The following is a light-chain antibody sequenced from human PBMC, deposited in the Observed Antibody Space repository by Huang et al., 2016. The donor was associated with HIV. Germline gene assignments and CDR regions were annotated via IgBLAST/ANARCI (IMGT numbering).Light chain of an antibody. Sequence: DVVMTQSPLSLPVILGQPASISCRSSRSLVHSEGNTYLNWFQQRPGQSPRRLIYQVAHRGRGVPERCSGSGSGTDFSLKISRVEAEDVGLYYCRQDTHWPPITFGQGTRLEIK. CDR3: RQDTHWPPIT. V-gene: IGKV2-30*02. J-gene: IGKJ5*01. CDR2: QVA. CDR1: RSLVHSEGNTY.